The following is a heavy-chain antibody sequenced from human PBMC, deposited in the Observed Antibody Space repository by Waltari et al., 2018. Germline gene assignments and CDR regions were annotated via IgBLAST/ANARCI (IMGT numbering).Heavy chain of an antibody. J-gene: IGHJ2*01. D-gene: IGHD6-13*01. CDR2: INPNSGGT. V-gene: IGHV1-2*06. CDR1: GYTFTGYY. CDR3: ARGGQQLVLSLYWYFDL. Sequence: QVQLVQSGAEVKKPGASVKVSCKASGYTFTGYYMHWVRQAPGQGLEVMGRINPNSGGTNYAQKFQGRVTMTRDTSISTAYMELSRLRSDDTAVYYCARGGQQLVLSLYWYFDLWGRGTLVTVSS.